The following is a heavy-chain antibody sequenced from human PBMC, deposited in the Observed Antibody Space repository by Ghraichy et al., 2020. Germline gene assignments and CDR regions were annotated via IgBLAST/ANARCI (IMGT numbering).Heavy chain of an antibody. V-gene: IGHV4-61*01. Sequence: ESLNISCTVSGGSVSSGSYYWSWIRQPPGKGLEWIGYIYYSGSTNSNPSLKSRVTISVDTSRNQFFLKLSSVTAADTAVYYCASYYYDSSGFGRSPSNWFDPWGQGTLVTVSS. CDR2: IYYSGST. J-gene: IGHJ5*02. CDR3: ASYYYDSSGFGRSPSNWFDP. CDR1: GGSVSSGSYY. D-gene: IGHD3-22*01.